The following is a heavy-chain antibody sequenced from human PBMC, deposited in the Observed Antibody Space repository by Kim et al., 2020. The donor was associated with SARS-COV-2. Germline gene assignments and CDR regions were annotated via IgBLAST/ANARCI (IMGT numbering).Heavy chain of an antibody. Sequence: ASVKVSCKASGYTFTGYYMHWVRQAPGQGLEWMGWINPNTGDTNYAQKFQGRVAMTRDTSITTAYIDLSRLTSDDTAVYYCAAWGGPRQNFLIGLFHHWGQGTLVTVSS. J-gene: IGHJ4*02. CDR2: INPNTGDT. CDR1: GYTFTGYY. D-gene: IGHD3-16*01. CDR3: AAWGGPRQNFLIGLFHH. V-gene: IGHV1-2*02.